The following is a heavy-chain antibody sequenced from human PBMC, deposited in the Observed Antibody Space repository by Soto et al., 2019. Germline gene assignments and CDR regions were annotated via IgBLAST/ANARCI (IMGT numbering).Heavy chain of an antibody. Sequence: GGSLRLSCAASGFTFSSYAMHRVRQAPGKGLEWVAVIWNDGTNKYYADSVKGRFTISRDNSKNTLYLQMNSLRAEDTAVYYCAKDIYDFWSGYRYYFGYWGQGTLVTVSS. J-gene: IGHJ4*02. D-gene: IGHD3-3*01. V-gene: IGHV3-30*02. CDR3: AKDIYDFWSGYRYYFGY. CDR1: GFTFSSYA. CDR2: IWNDGTNK.